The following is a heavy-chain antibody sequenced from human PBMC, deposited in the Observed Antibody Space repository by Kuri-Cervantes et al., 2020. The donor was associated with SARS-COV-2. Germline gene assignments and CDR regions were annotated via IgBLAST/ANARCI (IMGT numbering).Heavy chain of an antibody. CDR3: AKDRAGVHDF. J-gene: IGHJ4*02. CDR1: GFNFSRTD. Sequence: GESLKISCAASGFNFSRTDMHWVRQAPGKGLEWVAVISYDGKKKKCIGSGKGRFTISRDNSQNTVYLRMTNLRSEDTAMYYCAKDRAGVHDFWGQGTLVTVSS. D-gene: IGHD2-21*01. V-gene: IGHV3-30*18. CDR2: ISYDGKKK.